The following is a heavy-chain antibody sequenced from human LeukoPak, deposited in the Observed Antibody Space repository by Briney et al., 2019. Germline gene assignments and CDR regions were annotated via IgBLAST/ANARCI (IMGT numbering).Heavy chain of an antibody. CDR3: TRVSWFPGTSNYYMDV. V-gene: IGHV4-61*02. D-gene: IGHD1-1*01. J-gene: IGHJ6*03. Sequence: PSETLSLTCTVSGGTISSGSYYWNWIRQPAGKGLEWIGRIYTSGSTSYNPSLKSRVTISVDTSKNQFSLNLSSVTAADTAVYYCTRVSWFPGTSNYYMDVWGKGTTVTVSS. CDR2: IYTSGST. CDR1: GGTISSGSYY.